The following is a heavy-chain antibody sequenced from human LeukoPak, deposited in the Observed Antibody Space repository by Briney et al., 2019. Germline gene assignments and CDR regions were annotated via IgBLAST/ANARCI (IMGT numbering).Heavy chain of an antibody. CDR1: GGSISRYY. CDR2: IYYSGST. Sequence: SETLSLTCTVSGGSISRYYWSWIRQPPGKGLEWIGYIYYSGSTNYNPSLKSRVTILVDTSKNQFSLKLSSVTAADTAVYYCARVKICGGDCYYYYYYMDVWGKGTTVTVSS. CDR3: ARVKICGGDCYYYYYYMDV. J-gene: IGHJ6*03. V-gene: IGHV4-59*01. D-gene: IGHD2-21*02.